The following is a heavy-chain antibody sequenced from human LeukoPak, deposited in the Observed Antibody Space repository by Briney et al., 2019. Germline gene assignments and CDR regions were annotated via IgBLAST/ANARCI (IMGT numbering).Heavy chain of an antibody. CDR3: ARDFGGAAAGIV. Sequence: SETLSLTCAVSGASIRGGVYSGGGIRRPPGRGRGGIGYIYHSGSTYYNPSLKSRVTISVDRSKNQFSLKLSSVTAADTAVYYCARDFGGAAAGIVWGQGTLVTVSS. V-gene: IGHV4-30-2*01. J-gene: IGHJ4*02. D-gene: IGHD6-13*01. CDR2: IYHSGST. CDR1: GASIRGGVYS.